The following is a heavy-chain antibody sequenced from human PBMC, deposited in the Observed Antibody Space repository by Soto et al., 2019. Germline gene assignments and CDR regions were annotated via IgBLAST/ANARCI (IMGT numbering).Heavy chain of an antibody. CDR1: GFPFSNYR. D-gene: IGHD4-17*01. Sequence: GGSLRLSCGDSGFPFSNYRLHWVRPAPGKVVEWGSSISGTSSYIYFADSVKGRFTTSRDNAKNSLYLQMSSLRAEDTAVYYCARDYYGDYYFDYWGQGTLVTVSS. CDR3: ARDYYGDYYFDY. J-gene: IGHJ4*02. V-gene: IGHV3-21*01. CDR2: ISGTSSYI.